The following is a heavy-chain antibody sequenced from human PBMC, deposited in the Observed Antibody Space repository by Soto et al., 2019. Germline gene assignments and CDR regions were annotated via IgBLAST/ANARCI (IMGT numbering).Heavy chain of an antibody. J-gene: IGHJ3*02. Sequence: EVQLLESGGGLVQPGESLRVSCAASGFTFSSYAMTWVRQAPGKGLDWVSCIGLYSDATYYADSVKDRFTVSRDNSKNTLYLQMHSLRAEDTAVYYGAKHDYDAYKPYDSWGQGTMVTVSS. V-gene: IGHV3-23*01. CDR3: AKHDYDAYKPYDS. D-gene: IGHD4-17*01. CDR1: GFTFSSYA. CDR2: IGLYSDAT.